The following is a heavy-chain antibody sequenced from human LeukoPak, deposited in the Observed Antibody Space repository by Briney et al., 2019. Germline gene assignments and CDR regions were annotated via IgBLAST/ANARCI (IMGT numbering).Heavy chain of an antibody. CDR3: AREGIRYYYDSSRYFTY. V-gene: IGHV1-2*02. CDR1: GYTFTGYY. J-gene: IGHJ4*02. CDR2: INPNMAGT. Sequence: ASVNVSCKASGYTFTGYYMHWVRQAPGQGLGWMGWINPNMAGTNYAQKLQGRVTMTRDTSISTAYMELSRLRADETAVYSCAREGIRYYYDSSRYFTYWGQGTLVTVSS. D-gene: IGHD3-22*01.